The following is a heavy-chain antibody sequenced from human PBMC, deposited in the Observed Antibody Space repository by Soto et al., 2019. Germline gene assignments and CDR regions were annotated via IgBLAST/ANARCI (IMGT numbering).Heavy chain of an antibody. CDR2: ISSSSSTI. V-gene: IGHV3-48*02. J-gene: IGHJ5*02. CDR1: GFTFSSYS. Sequence: PGGSLRLSCAASGFTFSSYSMNWVRQAPGKGLEWVSYISSSSSTIYYADSVEGRFTISRDNAKNSLYLQMNSLRDEDTAVYYCARESRFLEWLSLNWFDPWGQGTLVTV. D-gene: IGHD3-3*01. CDR3: ARESRFLEWLSLNWFDP.